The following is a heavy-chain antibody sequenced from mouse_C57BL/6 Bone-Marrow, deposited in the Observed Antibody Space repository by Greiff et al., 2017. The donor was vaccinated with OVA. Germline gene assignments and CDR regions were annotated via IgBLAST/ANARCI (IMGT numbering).Heavy chain of an antibody. CDR2: IDPSDSYT. J-gene: IGHJ2*01. CDR1: GYTFTSYW. CDR3: ARSELAFDY. Sequence: VQLQQPGAELVMPGASVKLSCKASGYTFTSYWMHWVKQRPGQGLEWIGEIDPSDSYTNYNQKFKGKSTLTVDKSSSTAYMQLRSLTSEDSAVYYCARSELAFDYWGQGTTLTVSS. V-gene: IGHV1-69*01.